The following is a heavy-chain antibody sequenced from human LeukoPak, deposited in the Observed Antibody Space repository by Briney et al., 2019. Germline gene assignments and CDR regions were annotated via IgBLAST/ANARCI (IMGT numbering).Heavy chain of an antibody. J-gene: IGHJ4*02. D-gene: IGHD3-3*01. CDR1: GYTFTGYY. CDR2: INPHSGGT. CDR3: AREGLTIFGVVMPFDY. V-gene: IGHV1-2*02. Sequence: ASVKVSCKASGYTFTGYYMHWVRQAPGQGLEWMGWINPHSGGTNYAQKFQGRVTMTRDTSISTAYMELSRLRSDDTTVYYCAREGLTIFGVVMPFDYWGQGTLVTVSS.